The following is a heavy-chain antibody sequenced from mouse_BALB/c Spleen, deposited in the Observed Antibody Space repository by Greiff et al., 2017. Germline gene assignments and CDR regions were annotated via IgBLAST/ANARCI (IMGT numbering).Heavy chain of an antibody. CDR2: IWSGGST. CDR1: GFSLTSYG. Sequence: VQLQQSGPGLVQPSQSLSITCTVSGFSLTSYGVHWVRQSPGKGLEWLGVIWSGGSTDYNAAFISRLSISKDNSKSQVFFKMNSLQANDTAIYYCARGDYDGVYYAMDYWGQGTSVTVSS. CDR3: ARGDYDGVYYAMDY. V-gene: IGHV2-2*02. D-gene: IGHD2-4*01. J-gene: IGHJ4*01.